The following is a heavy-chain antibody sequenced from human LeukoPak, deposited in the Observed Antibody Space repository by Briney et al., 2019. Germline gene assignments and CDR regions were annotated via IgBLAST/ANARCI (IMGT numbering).Heavy chain of an antibody. V-gene: IGHV4-30-4*01. Sequence: PSETLSLTCTVSGASISSGDYYWSWIRQPPGKGLECIGHIYYSGSTYYNPSLKSRVTISVDTSKNQFSLRLSSVTAADTAVYYCARGRGVPYYYDSSGYYPADYWGQGTLVTVSS. CDR1: GASISSGDYY. CDR3: ARGRGVPYYYDSSGYYPADY. D-gene: IGHD3-22*01. CDR2: IYYSGST. J-gene: IGHJ4*02.